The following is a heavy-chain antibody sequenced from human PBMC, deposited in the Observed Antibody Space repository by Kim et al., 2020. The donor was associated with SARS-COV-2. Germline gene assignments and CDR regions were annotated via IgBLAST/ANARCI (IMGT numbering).Heavy chain of an antibody. Sequence: YYSTSLKTRLTISKDTSKNQVVLTMTNMDPVDTATYYCARIAVAGSLGMDVWGQGTTVTVSS. CDR3: ARIAVAGSLGMDV. J-gene: IGHJ6*02. V-gene: IGHV2-70*01. D-gene: IGHD6-19*01.